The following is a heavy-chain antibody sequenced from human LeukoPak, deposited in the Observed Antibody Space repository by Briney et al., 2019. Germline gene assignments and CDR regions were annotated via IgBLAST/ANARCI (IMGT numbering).Heavy chain of an antibody. D-gene: IGHD3-22*01. J-gene: IGHJ4*02. Sequence: ASVKVSCKASGYTFTGYYMHWVRQAPGQGLEWVGWINPNSGGTNYAQKFQGRVTMTRDTSISTAYMELSRLRSDDTAVYYCARNYYDSSGYYTVDYWGQGTLVTVSS. V-gene: IGHV1-2*02. CDR3: ARNYYDSSGYYTVDY. CDR1: GYTFTGYY. CDR2: INPNSGGT.